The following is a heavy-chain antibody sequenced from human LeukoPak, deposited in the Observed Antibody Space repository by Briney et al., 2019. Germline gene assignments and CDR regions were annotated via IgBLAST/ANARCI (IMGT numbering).Heavy chain of an antibody. Sequence: GGSLRLSCAASGFTFSSYEMNWVRQAPGKGLEWVSYISSSGSTIYYADSVKGRFTISRDSAKNSLYLQVNSLRAEDTAVYYCALGVVVISGYYFDYWGQGTLVTVSS. V-gene: IGHV3-48*03. CDR1: GFTFSSYE. CDR2: ISSSGSTI. CDR3: ALGVVVISGYYFDY. J-gene: IGHJ4*02. D-gene: IGHD3-22*01.